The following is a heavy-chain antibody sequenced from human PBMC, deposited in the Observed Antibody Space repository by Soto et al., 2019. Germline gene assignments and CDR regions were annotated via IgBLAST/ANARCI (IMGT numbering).Heavy chain of an antibody. D-gene: IGHD4-4*01. CDR2: IIPIFGTA. CDR1: GGTFSSYA. CDR3: ARLGWYDYSKCVGFDP. Sequence: QVQLVQSGAEVKKPGSSVKVSCKASGGTFSSYAISWVRQAPGQGLDWMGGIIPIFGTANYAQKFKGRVKITAEEATSRAYMELSSLRSEDTAVYYCARLGWYDYSKCVGFDPWGQGTLVTVSS. V-gene: IGHV1-69*01. J-gene: IGHJ5*02.